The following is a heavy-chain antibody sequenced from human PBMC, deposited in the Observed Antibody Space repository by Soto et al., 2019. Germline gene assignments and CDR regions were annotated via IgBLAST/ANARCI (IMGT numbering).Heavy chain of an antibody. CDR1: GFTFSSYA. CDR3: AKDRAGRDRYNWFDP. D-gene: IGHD2-15*01. Sequence: GGSLRLSCAASGFTFSSYAMSWVRQAPGKGLEWVSAISGSGGSTYYADSVKGRFTISRDNSKNTLYLQMNSLRAEDTAVYYCAKDRAGRDRYNWFDPWGQGTLVTVSS. J-gene: IGHJ5*02. V-gene: IGHV3-23*01. CDR2: ISGSGGST.